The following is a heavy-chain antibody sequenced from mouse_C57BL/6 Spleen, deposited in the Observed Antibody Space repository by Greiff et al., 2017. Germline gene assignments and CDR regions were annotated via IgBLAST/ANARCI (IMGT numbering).Heavy chain of an antibody. CDR3: ERWDGSYYFDY. V-gene: IGHV1-63*01. D-gene: IGHD2-3*01. J-gene: IGHJ2*01. CDR2: IYPGGGYT. CDR1: GYTFTNYW. Sequence: VQLQQSGAELVRPGTSVKMSCKASGYTFTNYWIGWAKQRPGHGLEWIGDIYPGGGYTNYNENFKGKATLTADTSSSTAYMQFSSLTSEDSAIYYCERWDGSYYFDYWGQGTTLTVSS.